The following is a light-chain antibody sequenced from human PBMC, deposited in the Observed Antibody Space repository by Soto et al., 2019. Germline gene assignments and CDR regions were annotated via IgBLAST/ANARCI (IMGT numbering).Light chain of an antibody. CDR1: QSVSSSY. CDR2: GAS. CDR3: QQYGSSPQWT. J-gene: IGKJ1*01. V-gene: IGKV3-20*01. Sequence: EIVLTQSPGTLSLSPGERATLSCRASQSVSSSYLAWYQQKPGQAPRLLIYGASSRATGIPDRFSGSGSGTEFTLTSSRLEPEDFAVYYCQQYGSSPQWTFGQGTKVEIK.